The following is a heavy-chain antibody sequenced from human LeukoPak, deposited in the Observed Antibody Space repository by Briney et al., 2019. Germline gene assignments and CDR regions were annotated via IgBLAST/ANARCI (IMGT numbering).Heavy chain of an antibody. J-gene: IGHJ3*02. CDR3: ARDLYSSRTNDAFVI. V-gene: IGHV4-34*01. CDR2: INHSGST. D-gene: IGHD6-13*01. CDR1: GGSFSGYF. Sequence: SETLSLTCAVYGGSFSGYFWSWIRQPPGKGLEWIGEINHSGSTNYNPSLKSRVTISVDTSRNQFSLRLSSVTAADTAVYSCARDLYSSRTNDAFVIWGQGTMVTVSS.